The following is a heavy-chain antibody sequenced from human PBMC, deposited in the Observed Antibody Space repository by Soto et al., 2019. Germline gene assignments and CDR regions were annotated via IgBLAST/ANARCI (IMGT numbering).Heavy chain of an antibody. V-gene: IGHV3-11*01. CDR1: GFTFSDYY. Sequence: QVQLVESGGGLVKPGGSLRLSCAASGFTFSDYYMSWIRQAPGKGLEWVSYISSSDSIIYYADSVKGRFTISRDNAKKSVYLQLNSLRAEDTAVYYCAGDLGYYDSSGYFDYWGQGTLVTVSS. D-gene: IGHD3-22*01. J-gene: IGHJ4*02. CDR2: ISSSDSII. CDR3: AGDLGYYDSSGYFDY.